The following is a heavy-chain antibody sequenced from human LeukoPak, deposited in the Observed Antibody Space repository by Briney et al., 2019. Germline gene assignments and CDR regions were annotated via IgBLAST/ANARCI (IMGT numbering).Heavy chain of an antibody. CDR2: VSYDGSSI. Sequence: GGSLRLSCAGSGFTFSTYGMHWVRQAPGKGLEWVAVVSYDGSSIYYADSVKGRFTISRDNAKNTVYLQMNSLRDEDTAVYYCAKDYFGSLEYWGQGTLVTVSS. V-gene: IGHV3-30*18. J-gene: IGHJ4*02. D-gene: IGHD2/OR15-2a*01. CDR1: GFTFSTYG. CDR3: AKDYFGSLEY.